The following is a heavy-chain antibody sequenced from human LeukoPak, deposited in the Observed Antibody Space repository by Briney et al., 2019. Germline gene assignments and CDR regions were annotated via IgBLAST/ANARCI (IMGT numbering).Heavy chain of an antibody. D-gene: IGHD4-17*01. Sequence: PGGSLRLSCAASGFTFSSYEMNWVRQAPGKGLEWVSYISSSGSTIYYADSVKGRFTISRDNAKNSLYLQMDSLRAEDTAVYYCARVGGWDYGDYLVGPLFDYWGQGTLVTVSS. V-gene: IGHV3-48*03. CDR1: GFTFSSYE. CDR2: ISSSGSTI. CDR3: ARVGGWDYGDYLVGPLFDY. J-gene: IGHJ4*02.